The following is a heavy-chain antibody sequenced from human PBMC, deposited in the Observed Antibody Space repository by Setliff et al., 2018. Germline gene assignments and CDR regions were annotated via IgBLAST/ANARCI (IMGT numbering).Heavy chain of an antibody. CDR3: AAGTYSSGY. J-gene: IGHJ4*02. D-gene: IGHD3-10*01. CDR1: GFTFSNHG. Sequence: HPGGSLRLSCAASGFTFSNHGMHWVRQAPGKGLEWVAFIRHDGNNKYYKDSVRGRFTISRDNSKNTLYLQMNSLRAEDTAVYFCAAGTYSSGYWGQGTLVTVSS. V-gene: IGHV3-30*02. CDR2: IRHDGNNK.